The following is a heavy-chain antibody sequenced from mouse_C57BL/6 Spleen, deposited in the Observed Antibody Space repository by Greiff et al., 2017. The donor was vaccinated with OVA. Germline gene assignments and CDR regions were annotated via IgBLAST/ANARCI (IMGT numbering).Heavy chain of an antibody. CDR3: ASSYDYEAYYAMDY. J-gene: IGHJ4*01. CDR2: IDPSDSET. Sequence: QVQLKQPGAELVRPGSSVKLSCKASGYTFTSYWMHWVKQRPIQGLEWIGNIDPSDSETHYNQKFKDKATLTVDKSSSTAYMQLSSLTSEDSAVYYCASSYDYEAYYAMDYWGQGTSVTVSS. D-gene: IGHD2-4*01. CDR1: GYTFTSYW. V-gene: IGHV1-52*01.